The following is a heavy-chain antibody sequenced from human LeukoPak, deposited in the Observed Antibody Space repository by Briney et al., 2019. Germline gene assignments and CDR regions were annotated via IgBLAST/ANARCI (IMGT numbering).Heavy chain of an antibody. V-gene: IGHV3-33*01. CDR2: TWFDGSHN. CDR1: GFTFNIYG. J-gene: IGHJ4*02. Sequence: PGGSLRLSCAASGFTFNIYGMHWVRQAPGKGLEWVALTWFDGSHNYYADSVKGRFTISRDNFKNTLYLQMNSLRAEDTAVYFCAREDQQLVRIYLDFWGQGTLVTVSS. D-gene: IGHD6-13*01. CDR3: AREDQQLVRIYLDF.